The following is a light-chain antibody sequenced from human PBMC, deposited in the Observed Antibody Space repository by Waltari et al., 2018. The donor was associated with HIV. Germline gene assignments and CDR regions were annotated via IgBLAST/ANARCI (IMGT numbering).Light chain of an antibody. CDR1: QSLLHSNGYNY. V-gene: IGKV2-28*01. J-gene: IGKJ2*01. CDR2: LGS. CDR3: MQALHTPPA. Sequence: DIVMTQSPLSLTVTPGEPASISCRSSQSLLHSNGYNYLDWYLQKPGQSPQLLIYLGSNRASGVPDRFSGSESGTDFTLKISRVEAEDVGVYYCMQALHTPPAFGQGTKLEVK.